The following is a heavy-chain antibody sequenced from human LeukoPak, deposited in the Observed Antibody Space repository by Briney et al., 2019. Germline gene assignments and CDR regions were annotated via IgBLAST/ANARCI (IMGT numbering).Heavy chain of an antibody. D-gene: IGHD1-26*01. J-gene: IGHJ4*02. CDR1: GFTFSSYG. Sequence: GGSLRLSCAVSGFTFSSYGMHLVRQAPGKGLEWVAVIWYDGSNKYYADSVKGRFTISRDNSKNTLYLQMNSLRAEDTAVYYCARDPGSYYPNFDYWGQGTLVTVSS. CDR2: IWYDGSNK. V-gene: IGHV3-33*01. CDR3: ARDPGSYYPNFDY.